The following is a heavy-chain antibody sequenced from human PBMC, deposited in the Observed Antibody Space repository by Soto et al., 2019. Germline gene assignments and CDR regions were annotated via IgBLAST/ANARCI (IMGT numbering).Heavy chain of an antibody. V-gene: IGHV4-31*03. Sequence: QVQLQESGPGLVKPSQTLSLTCTVSGGSISSGGYYWSWIRQHPEKGLEWIGYIYYSGSTYYNPSLKSRVTISVDTSKNQFSLKLSSVTAADTAVYYCARGRYCTNGVCWFDPWGQGTLVTVSS. CDR3: ARGRYCTNGVCWFDP. D-gene: IGHD2-8*01. J-gene: IGHJ5*02. CDR2: IYYSGST. CDR1: GGSISSGGYY.